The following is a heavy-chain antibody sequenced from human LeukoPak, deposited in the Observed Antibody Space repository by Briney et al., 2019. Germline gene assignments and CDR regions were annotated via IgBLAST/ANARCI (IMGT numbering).Heavy chain of an antibody. CDR1: GFTFSNAW. Sequence: GGSLRLSCAASGFTFSNAWMSWVRQAPGKGLEWVGRIKSKTDGGTTDYAAPVKGRFTISRDDSKNTLYLQMNSLKTEDTAVYYCTTAWSFWSGYYLVDYWGQGTLVTVSS. V-gene: IGHV3-15*01. CDR3: TTAWSFWSGYYLVDY. CDR2: IKSKTDGGTT. D-gene: IGHD3-3*01. J-gene: IGHJ4*02.